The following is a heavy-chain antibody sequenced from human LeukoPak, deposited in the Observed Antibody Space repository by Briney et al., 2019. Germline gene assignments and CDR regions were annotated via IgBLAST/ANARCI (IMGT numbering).Heavy chain of an antibody. CDR1: GVSISSSSYY. CDR2: IYYSGST. CDR3: ARQQWFGEYHLDY. Sequence: SETLSLTCTVSGVSISSSSYYWGWIRQPPGKGLEWIGSIYYSGSTSYNPSLKSRVTISVDTSKNKFSLKLSSVTAADTAVYYCARQQWFGEYHLDYWGQGTLVTVSS. V-gene: IGHV4-39*01. J-gene: IGHJ4*02. D-gene: IGHD3-10*01.